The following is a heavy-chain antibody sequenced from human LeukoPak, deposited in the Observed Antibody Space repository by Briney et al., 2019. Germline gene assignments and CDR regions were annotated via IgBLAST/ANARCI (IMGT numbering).Heavy chain of an antibody. Sequence: GGSLRLSCTGSGFVFGDADMSWVRQAPGKGLYWVGFIRRKASGGATQYAASVKGRFTISRDDSKSIAYLQMNSLRTEDTAVYYCTRALASDYWGQGTLVTVSS. CDR3: TRALASDY. J-gene: IGHJ4*02. V-gene: IGHV3-49*04. CDR1: GFVFGDAD. CDR2: IRRKASGGAT.